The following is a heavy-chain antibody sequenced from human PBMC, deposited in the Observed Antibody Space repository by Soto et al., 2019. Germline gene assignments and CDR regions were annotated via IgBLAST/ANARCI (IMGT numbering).Heavy chain of an antibody. D-gene: IGHD3-3*01. CDR1: GFTFSSYG. V-gene: IGHV3-33*01. J-gene: IGHJ4*02. CDR2: IWYDGSNK. CDR3: ARGHESYDFWSGYSNY. Sequence: QVQLVESGGGVVQPGRSLRLSCAASGFTFSSYGMHWVRQAPGKGLEWVAVIWYDGSNKYYADFVKGRFTISRDNSKNTVYLQRNSLRGEDTAVYYCARGHESYDFWSGYSNYWGQGALVTVSS.